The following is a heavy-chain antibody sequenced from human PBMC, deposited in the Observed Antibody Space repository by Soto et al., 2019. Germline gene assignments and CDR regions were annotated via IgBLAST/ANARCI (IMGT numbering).Heavy chain of an antibody. CDR3: ASARDYWFDT. V-gene: IGHV3-48*02. CDR1: IAFTTYT. CDR2: ITSSSSTI. J-gene: IGHJ5*02. Sequence: PGGSLRLSCGIAFTTYTMTWVRQAPGKGLDWIPYITSSSSTIYYADSVKGRFTVSRDNAKKSLYLQMNSLRDEDTAVYYCASARDYWFDTWGQGTLVTVSS.